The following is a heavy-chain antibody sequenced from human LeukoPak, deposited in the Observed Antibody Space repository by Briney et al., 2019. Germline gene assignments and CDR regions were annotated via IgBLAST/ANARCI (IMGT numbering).Heavy chain of an antibody. V-gene: IGHV3-74*01. CDR1: GFTFSSYW. Sequence: WGSLRLSCAASGFTFSSYWMHWVRQAPGKGLVWVSRINSDGSSTSYADSVKGRFTISRDNAKNTLYLQMNSLRTEDTAVYYCARVLDTPMVYGTLGYWGQGTLVTVSS. CDR2: INSDGSST. J-gene: IGHJ4*02. CDR3: ARVLDTPMVYGTLGY. D-gene: IGHD5-18*01.